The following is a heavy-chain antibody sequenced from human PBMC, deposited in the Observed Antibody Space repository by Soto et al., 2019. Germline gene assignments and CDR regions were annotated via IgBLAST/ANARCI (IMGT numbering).Heavy chain of an antibody. CDR1: GGTFSSYA. CDR2: IIPIFGTA. V-gene: IGHV1-69*06. J-gene: IGHJ6*02. Sequence: GASVKVSCKASGGTFSSYAISWVRQAPGQGLEWMGGIIPIFGTANYAQKFQGRVTITADKSTSTAYMELSSLRSEDTAVYYRASTAARGRLYYYYGMDVWGQGTTVTVSS. D-gene: IGHD2-2*01. CDR3: ASTAARGRLYYYYGMDV.